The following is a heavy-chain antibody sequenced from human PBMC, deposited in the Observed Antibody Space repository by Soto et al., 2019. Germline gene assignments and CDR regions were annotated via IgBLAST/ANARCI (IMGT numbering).Heavy chain of an antibody. CDR1: GFAFRDFA. CDR3: AKSFVPTNHLYVYMDF. J-gene: IGHJ6*03. D-gene: IGHD3-10*02. V-gene: IGHV3-9*01. Sequence: EVQLVESGGTLVQPGRSLRLSCAASGFAFRDFAMHWVRHTPGKGLEWVSGITWNGVAMGYADSVRGRFTISRDDAKNTLYLQMNRLRPEDTALYYCAKSFVPTNHLYVYMDFWGKGASVTFS. CDR2: ITWNGVAM.